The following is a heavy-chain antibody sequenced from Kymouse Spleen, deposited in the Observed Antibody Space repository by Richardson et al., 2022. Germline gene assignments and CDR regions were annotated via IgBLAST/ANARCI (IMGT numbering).Heavy chain of an antibody. J-gene: IGHJ6*02. Sequence: EVQLVESGGGLVQPGGSLRLSCAASGFTFSSYAMSWVRQAPGKGLEWVSAISGSGGSTYYADSVKGRFTISRDNSKNTLYLQMNSLRAEDTAVYYCAKDRITMVRGVMDYYYGMDVWGQGTTVTVSS. V-gene: IGHV3-23*04. CDR1: GFTFSSYA. CDR3: AKDRITMVRGVMDYYYGMDV. CDR2: ISGSGGST. D-gene: IGHD3-10*01.